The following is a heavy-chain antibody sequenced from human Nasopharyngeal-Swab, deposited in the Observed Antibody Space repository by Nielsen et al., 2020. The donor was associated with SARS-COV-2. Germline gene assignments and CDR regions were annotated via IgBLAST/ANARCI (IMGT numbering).Heavy chain of an antibody. J-gene: IGHJ6*02. Sequence: GSLRLPCAVYGGSFSGYYWSWIRQPPGKGLEWIGEINHSGSTNYNPSLKSRVTISVDTSKNQFSLKLSSVTAADTAVYYCARGSTVTTFYYYYYGMDVWGQGTTVTVSS. V-gene: IGHV4-34*01. CDR3: ARGSTVTTFYYYYYGMDV. CDR1: GGSFSGYY. CDR2: INHSGST. D-gene: IGHD4-17*01.